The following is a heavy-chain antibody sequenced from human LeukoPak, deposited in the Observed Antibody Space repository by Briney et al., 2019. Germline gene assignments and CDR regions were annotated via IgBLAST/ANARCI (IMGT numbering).Heavy chain of an antibody. Sequence: ASVKVSCKASGYTFTAYYMHWVRQAPGQGLEWMGWINPNGGGTNYAQKFQGRVTMTRDTSISTAYMELSRLRSDDTAVYYCARGGQYVLHYDSSGYPPRGHWGQGTLVTVSS. CDR1: GYTFTAYY. D-gene: IGHD3-22*01. CDR2: INPNGGGT. CDR3: ARGGQYVLHYDSSGYPPRGH. V-gene: IGHV1-2*02. J-gene: IGHJ4*02.